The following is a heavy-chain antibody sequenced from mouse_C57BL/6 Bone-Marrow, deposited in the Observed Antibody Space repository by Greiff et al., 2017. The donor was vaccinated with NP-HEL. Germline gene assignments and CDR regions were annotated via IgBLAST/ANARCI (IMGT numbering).Heavy chain of an antibody. CDR3: ARESLYYGSSYWYFDV. V-gene: IGHV1-63*01. CDR1: GYTFTNYW. Sequence: VQLVESGAELVRPGTSVKMSCKASGYTFTNYWIGWAKQRPGHGLEWIGDIYPGGGYTNYNEKFKGKATLTADKSSSTAYMQFSSLTSEDSAIYYCARESLYYGSSYWYFDVWGTGTTVTVSS. CDR2: IYPGGGYT. D-gene: IGHD1-1*01. J-gene: IGHJ1*03.